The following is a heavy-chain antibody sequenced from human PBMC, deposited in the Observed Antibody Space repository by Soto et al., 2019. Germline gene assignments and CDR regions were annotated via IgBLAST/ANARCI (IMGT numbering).Heavy chain of an antibody. J-gene: IGHJ5*02. D-gene: IGHD2-2*01. CDR1: GGSFSCYY. CDR3: ARARRYQLLSRMSNWVDP. CDR2: INQSGST. V-gene: IGHV4-34*01. Sequence: SETRSLTWAVYGGSFSCYYWSWSRQPPGKGLEWMGEINQSGSTNYNPSLKSRVTISVDTSKNQFSLKLSSVTAADTAVYYCARARRYQLLSRMSNWVDPWGQGTLVTVSS.